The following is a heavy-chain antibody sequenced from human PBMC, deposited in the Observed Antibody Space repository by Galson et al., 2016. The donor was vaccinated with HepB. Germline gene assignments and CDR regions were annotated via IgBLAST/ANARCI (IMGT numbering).Heavy chain of an antibody. CDR1: GFSLSTSGMC. J-gene: IGHJ4*02. CDR3: SRMLRRISRTCHGS. Sequence: PALVKPTQTLTLTCNFSGFSLSTSGMCVIWIRQPPGKALEWLALIDWDDDKHYRTSLKTRLSISKDTSKNQLVLRMTNMDPMDTATYYWSRMLRRISRTCHGSWGQGTLVTVSS. V-gene: IGHV2-70*01. CDR2: IDWDDDK. D-gene: IGHD3-3*02.